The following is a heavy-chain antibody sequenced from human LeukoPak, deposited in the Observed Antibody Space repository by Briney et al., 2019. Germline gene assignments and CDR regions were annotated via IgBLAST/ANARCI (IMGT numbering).Heavy chain of an antibody. D-gene: IGHD6-19*01. CDR3: AKDISSGWIGFDY. CDR2: ISDSGSST. Sequence: GGSLRLSCAASGFTFSSYAMSWVRQAPGKGLEWVSGISDSGSSTYYADSVKGRFTISRDNSKNTLYLQMNSLRAEDMALYYCAKDISSGWIGFDYWGQGTLVTVSS. J-gene: IGHJ4*02. CDR1: GFTFSSYA. V-gene: IGHV3-23*01.